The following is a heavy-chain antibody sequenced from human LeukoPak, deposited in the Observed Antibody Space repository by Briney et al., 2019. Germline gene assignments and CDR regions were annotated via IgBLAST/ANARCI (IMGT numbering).Heavy chain of an antibody. V-gene: IGHV3-73*01. CDR3: TRHVTSPPDIVVVPAAPSYGMDV. J-gene: IGHJ6*02. Sequence: PGGSLRLSCAASGFTFSGSAMHWVRQASGKGLEWVGRIRSKANSYATAYAASVKGRFTISRDDSKNTAYLQMNSPKTEDTAVYYCTRHVTSPPDIVVVPAAPSYGMDVWGQGTTVTVSS. D-gene: IGHD2-2*01. CDR2: IRSKANSYAT. CDR1: GFTFSGSA.